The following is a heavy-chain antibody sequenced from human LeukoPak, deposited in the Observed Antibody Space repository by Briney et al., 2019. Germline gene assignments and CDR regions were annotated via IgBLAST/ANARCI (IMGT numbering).Heavy chain of an antibody. V-gene: IGHV4-59*01. CDR1: GGSISSYY. CDR3: ARDQYSGSLDY. J-gene: IGHJ4*02. CDR2: IYYSGST. D-gene: IGHD1-26*01. Sequence: PSETLSLTCTVSGGSISSYYWSWIRQPPGKRLEWIGYIYYSGSTNYNPSLKSRVTISVDTSKNQFSLKLTSVTAADTAVYYCARDQYSGSLDYWGQGTLVTVSS.